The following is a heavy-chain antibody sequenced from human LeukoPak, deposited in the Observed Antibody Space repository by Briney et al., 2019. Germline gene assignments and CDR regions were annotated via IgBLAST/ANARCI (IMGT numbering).Heavy chain of an antibody. D-gene: IGHD3-10*01. V-gene: IGHV1-69*02. CDR3: ARSLYYFDY. J-gene: IGHJ4*02. CDR1: CGTFSSYT. CDR2: IIPIRGIA. Sequence: SVKVSCKASCGTFSSYTIIWVRQAPGQGLEWMGRIIPIRGIAKYAQKFQGRVTITADKSTSTAYMELSSLRSEDTAVYYCARSLYYFDYWGQGTLVTVSS.